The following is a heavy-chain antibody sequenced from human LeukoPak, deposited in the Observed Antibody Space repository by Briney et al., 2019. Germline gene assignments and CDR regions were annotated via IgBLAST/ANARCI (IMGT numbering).Heavy chain of an antibody. V-gene: IGHV1-18*01. CDR2: ISAYNGNT. D-gene: IGHD3-10*01. CDR3: ARGPRYYGSGSSFDY. CDR1: GYTFTSYG. J-gene: IGHJ4*02. Sequence: EASVKVSCKASGYTFTSYGISWVRQAPGQGLEWMGWISAYNGNTNYAQKLQGRVTMTTDTSTSTAYMELRSLRSDDTAVYYCARGPRYYGSGSSFDYWGQGTLVTVSS.